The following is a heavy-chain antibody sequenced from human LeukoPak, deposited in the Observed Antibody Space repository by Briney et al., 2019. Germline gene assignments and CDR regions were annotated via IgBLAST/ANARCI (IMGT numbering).Heavy chain of an antibody. CDR2: IGSSGSTI. Sequence: GGSLRLSCAVSGFPFSVYELNWVRQAAGKGLEWVSNIGSSGSTIYYADSVKGRFSISRDNAKSSLYLQMNSLRVEDTAVYYCALLAVASDFDYWGQGALVTVSS. CDR3: ALLAVASDFDY. J-gene: IGHJ4*02. D-gene: IGHD6-19*01. CDR1: GFPFSVYE. V-gene: IGHV3-48*03.